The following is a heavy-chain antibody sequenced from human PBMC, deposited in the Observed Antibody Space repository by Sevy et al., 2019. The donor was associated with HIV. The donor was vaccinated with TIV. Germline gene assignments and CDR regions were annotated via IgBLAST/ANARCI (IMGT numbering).Heavy chain of an antibody. CDR3: ARDRESYYDSSGILDY. CDR1: GFTFSDYY. Sequence: GSLRLSCAASGFTFSDYYMSWIRQAPGKGLEWVSYISSSGSTIYYADSVKGRFTISRDNAKNSLYLQMNSLRAEDTAVYYCARDRESYYDSSGILDYWGQGTLVTVSS. J-gene: IGHJ4*02. V-gene: IGHV3-11*01. D-gene: IGHD3-22*01. CDR2: ISSSGSTI.